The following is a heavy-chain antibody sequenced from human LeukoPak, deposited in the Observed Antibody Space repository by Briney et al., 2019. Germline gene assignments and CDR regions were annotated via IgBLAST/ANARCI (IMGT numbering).Heavy chain of an antibody. Sequence: ASVKVSCKVSGYTLTELSMHWVRQAPGKGLEWMGGFDPEDGETIYAQKFQGRVTMTEDTSTDTAYMELSSLRSEDTAVYYCATDVYCGGDWPSEDCFDYWGQGTLVTVSS. J-gene: IGHJ4*02. CDR1: GYTLTELS. CDR2: FDPEDGET. D-gene: IGHD2-21*01. CDR3: ATDVYCGGDWPSEDCFDY. V-gene: IGHV1-24*01.